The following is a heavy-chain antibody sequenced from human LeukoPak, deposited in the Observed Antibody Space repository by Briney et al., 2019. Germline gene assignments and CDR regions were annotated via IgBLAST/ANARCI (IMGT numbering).Heavy chain of an antibody. CDR2: SYSGGST. CDR1: GFTFSNYW. CDR3: ARENSDSSGYLYDY. D-gene: IGHD3-22*01. J-gene: IGHJ4*02. V-gene: IGHV3-53*01. Sequence: RAGGSLRLSCAASGFTFSNYWLTWVRQAPGKGLEWVSVSYSGGSTYYADSVKGRFTISRDNSKNTLYLQMNSLRAEDTAVYYCARENSDSSGYLYDYWGQGTLVTVSS.